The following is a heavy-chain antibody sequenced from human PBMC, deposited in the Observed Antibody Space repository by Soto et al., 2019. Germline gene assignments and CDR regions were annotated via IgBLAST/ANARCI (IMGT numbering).Heavy chain of an antibody. V-gene: IGHV1-46*01. CDR2: INPSGGST. Sequence: ASVKVSCKASGYTFTSYYMHWVRQAPGQGLEWMGIINPSGGSTSYAQKFQGRVTMTRDTSTSTVYMELSSLRSEDTAVYYCSVTVSSSWYFDYWGQGTLVTVSS. J-gene: IGHJ4*02. CDR1: GYTFTSYY. CDR3: SVTVSSSWYFDY. D-gene: IGHD6-13*01.